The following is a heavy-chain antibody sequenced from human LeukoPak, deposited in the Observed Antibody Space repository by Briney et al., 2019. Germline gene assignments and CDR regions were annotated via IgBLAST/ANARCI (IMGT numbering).Heavy chain of an antibody. Sequence: GASVKVSCKASGGTFSSYAISWVRQAPGQGLEWMGGIIPIFGTANYAQKFQGRVTITADESTSTAYMELSSLRSEDTAVYYCARGHFDWLLYGDYWGQGTLVTVSS. CDR2: IIPIFGTA. D-gene: IGHD3-9*01. V-gene: IGHV1-69*13. J-gene: IGHJ4*02. CDR1: GGTFSSYA. CDR3: ARGHFDWLLYGDY.